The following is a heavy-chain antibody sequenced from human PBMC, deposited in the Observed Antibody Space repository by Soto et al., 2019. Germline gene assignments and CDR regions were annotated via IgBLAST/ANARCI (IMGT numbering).Heavy chain of an antibody. CDR2: IYYSGIT. Sequence: LSLTCTVSGGSLSSRHYYWGWIRQTPGKGLEWIGTIYYSGITYYNPSLRSRVTISVDTSKNQFSLKLRSVTAAATGVYYCATQARTIVVVSAWLDWCYPWGQGTLVSVSS. V-gene: IGHV4-39*01. CDR1: GGSLSSRHYY. D-gene: IGHD2-21*01. J-gene: IGHJ5*02. CDR3: ATQARTIVVVSAWLDWCYP.